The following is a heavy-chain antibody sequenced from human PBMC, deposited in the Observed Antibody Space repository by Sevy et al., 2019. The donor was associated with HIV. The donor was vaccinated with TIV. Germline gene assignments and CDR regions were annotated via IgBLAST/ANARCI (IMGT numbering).Heavy chain of an antibody. CDR3: ARDGEFGRNYYYYMDV. V-gene: IGHV4-38-2*02. CDR2: IYHSGST. J-gene: IGHJ6*03. D-gene: IGHD3-10*01. CDR1: GYSINNGYF. Sequence: SETLSLTCTVSGYSINNGYFWGWIRQPPGKGLEWIGSIYHSGSTYYNPSLRSRIIISVDTSKNQFSLKLTSVTAADTAVYYCARDGEFGRNYYYYMDVWGKGTTVTVSS.